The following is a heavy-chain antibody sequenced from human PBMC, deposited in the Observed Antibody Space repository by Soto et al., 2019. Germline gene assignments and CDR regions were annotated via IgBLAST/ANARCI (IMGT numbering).Heavy chain of an antibody. V-gene: IGHV3-30*14. Sequence: QLHLVESGGGVVQPGKSLRVSCAASQFTFSSFTMHWIRQAPGKGLEWVAVISNDGRNKFYADSVKGRFTISRDNSKNTLFLQMNSLTSEDTAVYYCARGGYYTFWNGSIGTYWGQGTLVTVS. J-gene: IGHJ4*02. D-gene: IGHD3-3*01. CDR1: QFTFSSFT. CDR2: ISNDGRNK. CDR3: ARGGYYTFWNGSIGTY.